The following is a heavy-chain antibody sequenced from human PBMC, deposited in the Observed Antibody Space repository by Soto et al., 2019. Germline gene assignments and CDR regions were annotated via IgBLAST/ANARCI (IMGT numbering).Heavy chain of an antibody. CDR3: ARGRLQEWLSSMDV. D-gene: IGHD3-3*01. V-gene: IGHV3-30-3*01. CDR2: ISYDGSNK. Sequence: QVQLVESGGGVVQPGRSLRLSCAASGFTFSSYAMHWVRQAPGKGLEWVAVISYDGSNKYYADSVKGRFTISRDNSKNTLYLQMNSLRAEDTAVYYCARGRLQEWLSSMDVWGQGTTVTVSS. J-gene: IGHJ6*02. CDR1: GFTFSSYA.